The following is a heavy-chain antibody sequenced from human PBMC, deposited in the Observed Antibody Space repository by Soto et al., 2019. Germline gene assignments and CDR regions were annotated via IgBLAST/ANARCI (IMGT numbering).Heavy chain of an antibody. CDR2: ISYDGSKK. D-gene: IGHD2-21*02. J-gene: IGHJ6*02. Sequence: QVQLVESGGGVVQPGRSLRLSCEVSGFNFSTYDMHWVRQAPGQGLEWVAVISYDGSKKYYAESVKGRFSISRDNSKNTLYLQMNSPRAEDTAVYYCAKEGMVTTAVDYYYSDMDVWGQGTTVTVSS. CDR1: GFNFSTYD. V-gene: IGHV3-30*18. CDR3: AKEGMVTTAVDYYYSDMDV.